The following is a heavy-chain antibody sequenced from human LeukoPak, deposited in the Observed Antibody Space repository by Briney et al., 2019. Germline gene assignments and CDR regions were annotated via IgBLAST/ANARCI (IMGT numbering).Heavy chain of an antibody. CDR3: ASILSYSSGWPYNWFYP. D-gene: IGHD6-19*01. V-gene: IGHV4-34*01. Sequence: SETLSLTCGVSGGSFSGYYWNWIRQSPEKGLEWVGEINHSGNTRYNPSLRSRITMSVDTSRNHFSLKLSSVTAADTAVYYCASILSYSSGWPYNWFYPWGQGTLVTVSS. CDR1: GGSFSGYY. CDR2: INHSGNT. J-gene: IGHJ5*02.